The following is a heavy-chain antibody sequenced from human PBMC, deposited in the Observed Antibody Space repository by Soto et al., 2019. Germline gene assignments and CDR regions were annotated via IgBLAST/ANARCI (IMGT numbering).Heavy chain of an antibody. CDR1: GGSISSGGYY. D-gene: IGHD2-2*01. CDR2: IYHSGTT. V-gene: IGHV4-31*03. Sequence: SETLSLTCTVSGGSISSGGYYWSWIRQNPGKGREWIGYIYHSGTTYYNPSLKSRVTISVDTYKNQFSMKMTSVTAADTAVFYCARVRGHQLLGCFAPWGHGTLVTVSS. CDR3: ARVRGHQLLGCFAP. J-gene: IGHJ5*02.